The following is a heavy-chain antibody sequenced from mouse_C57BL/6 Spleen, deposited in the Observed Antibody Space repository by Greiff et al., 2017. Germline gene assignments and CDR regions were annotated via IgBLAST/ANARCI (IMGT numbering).Heavy chain of an antibody. D-gene: IGHD1-1*01. J-gene: IGHJ2*01. CDR1: GYTFTSYW. CDR3: ARRDYYGSSHFDY. V-gene: IGHV1-55*01. CDR2: IYPGSGST. Sequence: QVQLQQPGAELVKPGASVKMSCKASGYTFTSYWLTWVKQRPGQGLEWIGDIYPGSGSTNYNEKFKSKATLTVDTSSSTAYMQLSSLTSEDSAVYYCARRDYYGSSHFDYWGQGTTLTVSS.